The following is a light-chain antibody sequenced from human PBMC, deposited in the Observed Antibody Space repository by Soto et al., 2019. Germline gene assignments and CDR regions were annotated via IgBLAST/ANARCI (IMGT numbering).Light chain of an antibody. CDR3: QQYSASPRT. J-gene: IGKJ3*01. CDR2: DTS. CDR1: QSVNKH. Sequence: EIVLTQSPATLSVSPGERATLSCRASQSVNKHLAWYQHKPGQAPRLLIYDTSYRATGIPARFSGSGSGTDFTLTISRLEPEDSAVYYCQQYSASPRTFGPGTKVDI. V-gene: IGKV3-11*01.